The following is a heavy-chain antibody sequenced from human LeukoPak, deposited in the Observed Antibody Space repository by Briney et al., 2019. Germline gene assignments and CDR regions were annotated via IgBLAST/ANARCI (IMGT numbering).Heavy chain of an antibody. CDR3: AKRDLTTEFDY. J-gene: IGHJ4*02. D-gene: IGHD4-17*01. CDR1: GFTFSRYG. CDR2: IQPNGDHK. Sequence: GGSLRLSCAASGFTFSRYGMHWVRQAPGKGLEWVALIQPNGDHKYYADSVKGRFTFSRDNSKNTLSLQMNSLRTDDTAVYYCAKRDLTTEFDYWGQGTLVTVSS. V-gene: IGHV3-30*02.